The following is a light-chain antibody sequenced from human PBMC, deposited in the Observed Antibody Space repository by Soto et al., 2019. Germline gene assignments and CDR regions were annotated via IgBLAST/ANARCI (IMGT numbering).Light chain of an antibody. CDR2: DVT. Sequence: QSVLTQPRSVSGSPGQSVTISCTGTSSDVGRYNYVSWYQQHPGKAPKLIIYDVTKRPSGVPDRFSGSKSGNTASLTISGLPAEDEVDYYCCSYAGGYIFVFGTGTKVTVL. V-gene: IGLV2-11*01. J-gene: IGLJ1*01. CDR3: CSYAGGYIFV. CDR1: SSDVGRYNY.